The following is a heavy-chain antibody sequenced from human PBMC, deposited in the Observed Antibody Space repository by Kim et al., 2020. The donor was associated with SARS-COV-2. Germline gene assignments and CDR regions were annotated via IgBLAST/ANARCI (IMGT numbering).Heavy chain of an antibody. CDR3: STDYGRGF. D-gene: IGHD1-26*01. CDR1: GFTFSNAW. CDR2: IKSKSDGGTT. Sequence: GGSLRLSCAVSGFTFSNAWMHWVRQAPGKGLEWVGRIKSKSDGGTTDYAAPVKGRFTISRDDSKTTLFLQMNSLKIEDTAVYYCSTDYGRGFWGQGALVTVSS. V-gene: IGHV3-15*01. J-gene: IGHJ4*02.